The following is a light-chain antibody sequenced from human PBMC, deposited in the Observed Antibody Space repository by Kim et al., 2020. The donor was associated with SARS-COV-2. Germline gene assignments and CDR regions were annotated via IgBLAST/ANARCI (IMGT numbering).Light chain of an antibody. J-gene: IGLJ3*02. CDR2: DVN. CDR3: CSFTDSLTWV. V-gene: IGLV2-11*01. CDR1: RADVSAYDH. Sequence: GQSVAISCTGSRADVSAYDHVSWYLQRPGQAPKLLIFDVNVRGSDVPNRFSGSKSGNTASLTISGLQADDEGDYYCCSFTDSLTWVFGGGTQLTVL.